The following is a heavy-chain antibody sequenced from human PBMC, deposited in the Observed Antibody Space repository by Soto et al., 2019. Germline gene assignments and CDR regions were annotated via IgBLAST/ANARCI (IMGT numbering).Heavy chain of an antibody. CDR3: ARADHILTGYFDY. V-gene: IGHV1-3*01. J-gene: IGHJ4*02. Sequence: ASVKVSCKASGYTFTSYAMHWVRQAPGQRLEWMGWINAGNGNTKYSQKFQGRVTITRDTSASTAYMELSSLRSEDTAVYYCARADHILTGYFDYWGQGTLVTVSS. D-gene: IGHD3-9*01. CDR1: GYTFTSYA. CDR2: INAGNGNT.